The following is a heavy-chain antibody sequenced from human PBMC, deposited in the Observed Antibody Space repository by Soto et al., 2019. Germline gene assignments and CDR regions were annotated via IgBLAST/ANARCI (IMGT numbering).Heavy chain of an antibody. V-gene: IGHV3-7*01. Sequence: GGSLRLSCAASGFTFSSYWMSWVRQAPGKGLEWVANIKQDGSEKYYVDSVKGRFTISRDNAKNSLYLQMNSLRAEDTAVYYCARSSTSPLHVPFDHWGQGTLVTVSS. CDR1: GFTFSSYW. CDR3: ARSSTSPLHVPFDH. D-gene: IGHD2-2*01. J-gene: IGHJ4*02. CDR2: IKQDGSEK.